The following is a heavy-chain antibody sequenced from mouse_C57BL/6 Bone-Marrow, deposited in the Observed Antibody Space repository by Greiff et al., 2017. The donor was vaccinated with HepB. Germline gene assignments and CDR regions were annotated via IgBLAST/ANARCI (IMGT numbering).Heavy chain of an antibody. CDR1: GYAFTNYL. CDR3: AIYDYDGAWFAY. V-gene: IGHV1-54*01. D-gene: IGHD2-4*01. CDR2: INPGCGGT. J-gene: IGHJ3*01. Sequence: QVQLQQSGAELVRPGTSVKVSCKASGYAFTNYLIEWVKQRPGQGLEWIGVINPGCGGTNYNEKFKGKATLTADKSSSTAYMQLSSLTSEDSAVYFCAIYDYDGAWFAYWGQGTLVTVSA.